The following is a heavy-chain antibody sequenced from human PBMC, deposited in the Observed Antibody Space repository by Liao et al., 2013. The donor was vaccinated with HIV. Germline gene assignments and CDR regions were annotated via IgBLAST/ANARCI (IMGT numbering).Heavy chain of an antibody. CDR1: DGSINNYY. CDR3: ARDREGIFDSSGHYYFDY. D-gene: IGHD3-22*01. CDR2: IYSSGST. V-gene: IGHV4-4*07. Sequence: QVQLQESGPGLVKPSETLSLTCTVSDGSINNYYWSWIRQPAGRGLEWVGRIYSSGSTNYNPSLKSRVTMSVDTSRNQFSLNLRSVTAADTAVYYCARDREGIFDSSGHYYFDYWGRGNPGHRLL. J-gene: IGHJ4*02.